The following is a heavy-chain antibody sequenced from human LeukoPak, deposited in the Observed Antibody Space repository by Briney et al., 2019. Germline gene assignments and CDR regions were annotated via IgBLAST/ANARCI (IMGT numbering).Heavy chain of an antibody. CDR3: ATTLPLTLDY. CDR1: GFTFSSYA. J-gene: IGHJ4*02. CDR2: ISYDGSNK. V-gene: IGHV3-30-3*01. Sequence: PGRSLRLSCAASGFTFSSYAMHWVRQAPGKGLEWVAVISYDGSNKYYADSVKGRFTISRDNSKNTLYLQMNSLRAEDTAVYYCATTLPLTLDYWGQGTLVTVS. D-gene: IGHD1-1*01.